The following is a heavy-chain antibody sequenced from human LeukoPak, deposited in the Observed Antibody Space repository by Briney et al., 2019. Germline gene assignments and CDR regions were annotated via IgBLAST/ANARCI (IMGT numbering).Heavy chain of an antibody. J-gene: IGHJ5*02. CDR3: ARDTCSSTSCSINNWFDP. CDR1: GYTFNSYD. Sequence: ASVTVSCKASGYTFNSYDITWVRQAPGQGLEWMGRSSAYNGNTNYAQTLQGRVTMTTNTSTSTAYMELRSLRSDDTAVYYCARDTCSSTSCSINNWFDPWGQGTLVTVSS. V-gene: IGHV1-18*01. D-gene: IGHD2-2*01. CDR2: SSAYNGNT.